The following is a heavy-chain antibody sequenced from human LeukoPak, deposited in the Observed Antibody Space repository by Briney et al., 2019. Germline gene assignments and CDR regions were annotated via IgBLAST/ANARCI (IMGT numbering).Heavy chain of an antibody. D-gene: IGHD3-10*01. Sequence: PGGSLRLSCAASGFTFSSYAMSWVRQAPGKGLEWVSVIYSGDSTYYADSVKGRFTISRDNSKNTLYLQMNSLRADDTALYYCSRGYYYGSDWGQGTLVTVSS. V-gene: IGHV3-66*01. CDR2: IYSGDST. CDR3: SRGYYYGSD. J-gene: IGHJ4*02. CDR1: GFTFSSYA.